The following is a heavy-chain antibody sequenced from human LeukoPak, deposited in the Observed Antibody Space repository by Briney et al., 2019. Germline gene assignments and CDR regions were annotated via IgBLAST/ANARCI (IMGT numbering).Heavy chain of an antibody. CDR3: ATPPPNTYYYDSSGYYYFDY. CDR2: FDPEDGET. CDR1: GYTLTELS. Sequence: GASVKVSCKVSGYTLTELSMHWVRQAPGKGLEWMGGFDPEDGETIYAQKLQGRVTMTEDTSTDTAYMELSSLRSEDTAVYYCATPPPNTYYYDSSGYYYFDYWGQGTLLTVSS. J-gene: IGHJ4*02. V-gene: IGHV1-24*01. D-gene: IGHD3-22*01.